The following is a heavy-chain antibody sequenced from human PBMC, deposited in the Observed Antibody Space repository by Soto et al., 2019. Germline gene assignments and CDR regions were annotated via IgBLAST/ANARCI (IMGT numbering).Heavy chain of an antibody. V-gene: IGHV5-10-1*01. J-gene: IGHJ6*02. D-gene: IGHD2-2*01. Sequence: PGESLKISCKGSGYSFTSYWISWVRQVPGKGLEWMGRIDPSDSYTNYSPSFQGHVTISADKSISTAYLQWSSLKASDTAMYYCATRAEDIVVVPAAPDYYYGMDVWGQGTTVTVSS. CDR3: ATRAEDIVVVPAAPDYYYGMDV. CDR2: IDPSDSYT. CDR1: GYSFTSYW.